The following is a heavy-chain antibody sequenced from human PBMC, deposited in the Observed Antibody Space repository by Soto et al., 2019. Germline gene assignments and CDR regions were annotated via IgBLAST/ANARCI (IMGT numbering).Heavy chain of an antibody. CDR1: GYTLTELS. Sequence: QVQLVQSGAEVKKPGASVKVSCKVSGYTLTELSMHWVRQAPGKGLEWMGGFDPEDGETIYAQKFQGRVTMTVDTSTDTAYMELSSLRSEDTAVYYCATDSLGGSGWFVDYWGQGTLVTVSS. CDR2: FDPEDGET. V-gene: IGHV1-24*01. D-gene: IGHD6-19*01. J-gene: IGHJ4*02. CDR3: ATDSLGGSGWFVDY.